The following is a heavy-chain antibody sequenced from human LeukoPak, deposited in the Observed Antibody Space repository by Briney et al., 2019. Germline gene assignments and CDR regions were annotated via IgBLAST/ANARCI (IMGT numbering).Heavy chain of an antibody. CDR1: GGSISSYY. J-gene: IGHJ4*02. CDR3: ARVSSSSSEYFDY. V-gene: IGHV4-59*01. CDR2: IYYSGST. D-gene: IGHD6-6*01. Sequence: SETLSLTCTVSGGSISSYYWSWIRQPPGKGLEWIGYIYYSGSTNYNPSLKSRVTISVDTSKNQFSLKLSSVTAADTAVYYCARVSSSSSEYFDYWGQGTLVTVSS.